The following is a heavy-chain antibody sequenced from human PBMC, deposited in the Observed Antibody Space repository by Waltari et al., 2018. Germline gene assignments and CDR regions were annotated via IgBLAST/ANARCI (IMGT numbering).Heavy chain of an antibody. D-gene: IGHD3-10*01. V-gene: IGHV4-39*07. CDR3: AREGLNRSYYLFDQ. CDR2: IYYSGST. Sequence: QLQLQESGPGLVKPSATLSLPCHFSGRSSTNLQYYWAWIRQPPGKGPEWIGSIYYSGSTYYNPSLKSRVTLSVDTSKNQFSLMLNSVTAADTAVYFCAREGLNRSYYLFDQWGQGTLVTVSS. J-gene: IGHJ4*02. CDR1: GRSSTNLQYY.